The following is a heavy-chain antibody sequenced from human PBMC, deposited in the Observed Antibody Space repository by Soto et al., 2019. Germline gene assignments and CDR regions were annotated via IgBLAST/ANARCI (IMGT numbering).Heavy chain of an antibody. V-gene: IGHV3-23*01. J-gene: IGHJ6*02. CDR1: GFTFSSYA. CDR2: ISGSGGST. D-gene: IGHD6-19*01. CDR3: AKGGWYANYYYYGMDV. Sequence: GGSLRLSCAASGFTFSSYAMSWVRQAPGKGLEWVSAISGSGGSTYYADSVKGRFTISRDNSKNTLYLQMNSLRAEDTAVYYCAKGGWYANYYYYGMDVWGHGTTVTVSS.